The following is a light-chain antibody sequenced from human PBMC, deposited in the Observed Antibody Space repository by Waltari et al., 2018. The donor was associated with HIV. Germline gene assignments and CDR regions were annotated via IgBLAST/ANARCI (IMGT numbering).Light chain of an antibody. CDR3: QVWDESSEHVV. Sequence: SYVLTQAPSVSVAPGQAASITCGGNNIGIKTVHWYQQKPGQAPVLVVYDDTDRPSGIPERFSGSNSGNTATLTISRVEAGDEADYYCQVWDESSEHVVFGGETKVTVL. CDR1: NIGIKT. V-gene: IGLV3-21*02. J-gene: IGLJ2*01. CDR2: DDT.